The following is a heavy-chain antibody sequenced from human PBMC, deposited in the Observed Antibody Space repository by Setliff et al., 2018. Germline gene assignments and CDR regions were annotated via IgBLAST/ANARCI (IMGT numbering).Heavy chain of an antibody. D-gene: IGHD2-21*02. CDR3: ARDFWAYCGGDCPEDAFDI. CDR2: ISAYNGNT. CDR1: GYTFTSYG. V-gene: IGHV1-18*01. Sequence: ASVKVSCKASGYTFTSYGISWVRQAPGQGLEWMGWISAYNGNTNYAQKLQGRVTMTTDTSTSTAYMELRSLRSDDTAVYYCARDFWAYCGGDCPEDAFDIWGQGTLVTVSS. J-gene: IGHJ4*02.